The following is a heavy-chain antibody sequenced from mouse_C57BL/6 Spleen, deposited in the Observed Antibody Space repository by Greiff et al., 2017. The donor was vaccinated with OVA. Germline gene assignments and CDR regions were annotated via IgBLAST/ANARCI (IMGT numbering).Heavy chain of an antibody. CDR2: INPSTGGT. CDR1: GYSFTGYY. Sequence: EVQLQQSGPELVKPGASVKISCKASGYSFTGYYMNWVKQSPEKSLEWIGEINPSTGGTTYNQKFKAKATLTVDKSSSTAYMQLKSLTSEDSAVYYCARSGGNYAWFAYWGQGTLVTVSA. V-gene: IGHV1-42*01. CDR3: ARSGGNYAWFAY. D-gene: IGHD2-1*01. J-gene: IGHJ3*01.